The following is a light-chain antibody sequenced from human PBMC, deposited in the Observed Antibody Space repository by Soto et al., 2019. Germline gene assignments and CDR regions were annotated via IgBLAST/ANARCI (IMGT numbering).Light chain of an antibody. V-gene: IGLV2-14*01. Sequence: QSVLTQPASVSGSPGQSITISCTGTSSEVGSYNYVSWYQQHPGKAPKVMISEVINRHSGVSNRFSGSKSGNTASLTISGLKAEDEADYYCSSYTSSSTWVFGGGTKVTVL. CDR1: SSEVGSYNY. CDR3: SSYTSSSTWV. J-gene: IGLJ3*02. CDR2: EVI.